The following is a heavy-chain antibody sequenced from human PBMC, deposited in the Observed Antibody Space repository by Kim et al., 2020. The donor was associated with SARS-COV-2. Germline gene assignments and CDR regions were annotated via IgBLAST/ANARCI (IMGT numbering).Heavy chain of an antibody. D-gene: IGHD5-12*01. V-gene: IGHV3-30*01. J-gene: IGHJ4*02. Sequence: EFVKGRFTISRDNSKNTLYLQIDSLRTEDTAVYYCARRARDGYNYVDYWGQGTLVTVSS. CDR3: ARRARDGYNYVDY.